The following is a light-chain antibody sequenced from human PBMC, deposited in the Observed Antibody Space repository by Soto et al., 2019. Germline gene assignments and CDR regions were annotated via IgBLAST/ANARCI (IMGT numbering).Light chain of an antibody. Sequence: EIVMTQSPATLSVSPGERATLSCRASQSVSSNLAWFQQNPGQAPSLLIYGASTRATGIPARFSGSGSGTDFTLTISSLQSEDFAVYYCQQYDNWPPYTFGPGTKLEIK. J-gene: IGKJ2*01. CDR1: QSVSSN. CDR2: GAS. V-gene: IGKV3-15*01. CDR3: QQYDNWPPYT.